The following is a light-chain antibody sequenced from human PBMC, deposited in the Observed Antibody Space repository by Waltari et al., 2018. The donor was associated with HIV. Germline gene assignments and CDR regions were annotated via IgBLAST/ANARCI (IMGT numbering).Light chain of an antibody. V-gene: IGLV3-1*01. Sequence: SYELTQPPSVSVSPGQTTSITCSGDKLGEKYACWYQQKPGQSPVLVIEHDRKRPSGIPERFSGSNSGNTATLTSSGTQAMDEADYYCQAWDSSTARVVFGGGTKLTVL. J-gene: IGLJ2*01. CDR2: HDR. CDR3: QAWDSSTARVV. CDR1: KLGEKY.